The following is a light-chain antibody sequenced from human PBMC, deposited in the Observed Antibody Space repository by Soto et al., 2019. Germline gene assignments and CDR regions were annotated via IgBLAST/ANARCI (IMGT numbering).Light chain of an antibody. CDR2: DAS. CDR3: QQRSNWPWT. V-gene: IGKV3-11*01. Sequence: EIVLTQSPGTLSLSPGERATLSCRASQSVSNNYLAWYQQKPGQAPRLLIYDASNRATGIPARFSGSGSGTDFTLTISSLEPEDFGVYYCQQRSNWPWTFGQGTKVDIK. CDR1: QSVSNNY. J-gene: IGKJ1*01.